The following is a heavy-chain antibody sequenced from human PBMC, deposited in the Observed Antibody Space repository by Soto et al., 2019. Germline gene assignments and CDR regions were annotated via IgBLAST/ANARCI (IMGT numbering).Heavy chain of an antibody. CDR2: VYDLDGT. D-gene: IGHD5-12*01. J-gene: IGHJ3*02. V-gene: IGHV3-53*01. CDR1: GLTVSGKKY. Sequence: DVQLVESGGGLIQPGGSLRLSCVASGLTVSGKKYMAWVRQAPGKGPEWVSGVYDLDGTYYADSVRGRFTTTIDSSRTTVYLQTRDLRPEDTAQYFCATWHLRKHAYDIWGQGTMVTVSS. CDR3: ATWHLRKHAYDI.